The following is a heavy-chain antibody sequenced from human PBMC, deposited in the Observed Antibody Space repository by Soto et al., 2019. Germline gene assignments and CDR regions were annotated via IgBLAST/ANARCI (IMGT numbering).Heavy chain of an antibody. J-gene: IGHJ6*02. CDR1: GFTFSSYA. CDR2: ISGSGGST. D-gene: IGHD5-18*01. CDR3: AKEAVDTALYYYYGMDV. V-gene: IGHV3-23*01. Sequence: GGSLRLSCAASGFTFSSYAMSWVRQAPGKGLEWVSAISGSGGSTYYADSVKGRFTISRDNSKNTLYLQMNSLRAEDTAVYYCAKEAVDTALYYYYGMDVWGQGTTVTVSS.